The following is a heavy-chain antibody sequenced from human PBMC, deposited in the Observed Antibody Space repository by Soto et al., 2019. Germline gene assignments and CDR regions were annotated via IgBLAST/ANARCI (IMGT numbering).Heavy chain of an antibody. Sequence: SVKVSCKASGGTFDKFIMNWVRQTPGRGLEWMGGTVPMLGTPTYAEKFKGRVRISATGSATTTYMEVTSLRSEDTAIYYCARNGTYGSSRSHYSGMDVWGQGTTVTVSS. CDR1: GGTFDKFI. CDR3: ARNGTYGSSRSHYSGMDV. J-gene: IGHJ6*02. V-gene: IGHV1-69*13. CDR2: TVPMLGTP. D-gene: IGHD3-10*01.